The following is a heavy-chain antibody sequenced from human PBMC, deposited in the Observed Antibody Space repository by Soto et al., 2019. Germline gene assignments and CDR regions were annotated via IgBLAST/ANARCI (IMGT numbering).Heavy chain of an antibody. Sequence: VGSLRLSCAASGFTFSAYSMNWVRQAPGKGLEWVSAISGSGSYTYYADSVKGRFTISRDNSKNTLYLQMNSLRAEDTAVYYCAKRGNYGPFDYWGQGTLVTVSS. CDR3: AKRGNYGPFDY. V-gene: IGHV3-23*01. D-gene: IGHD3-10*01. CDR1: GFTFSAYS. CDR2: ISGSGSYT. J-gene: IGHJ4*02.